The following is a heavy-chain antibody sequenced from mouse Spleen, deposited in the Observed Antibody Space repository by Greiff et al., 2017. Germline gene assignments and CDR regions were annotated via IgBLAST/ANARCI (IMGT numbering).Heavy chain of an antibody. CDR2: IYPGSGNT. Sequence: QVQLQQSGAELVRPGASVKLSCKASGYTFTDYYINWVKQRPGQGLEWIARIYPGSGNTYYNEKFKGKATLTAEKSSSTAYMQLSSLTSEDSAVYFCVCNFDYWGQGTTLTVSS. J-gene: IGHJ2*01. CDR1: GYTFTDYY. CDR3: VCNFDY. V-gene: IGHV1-76*01.